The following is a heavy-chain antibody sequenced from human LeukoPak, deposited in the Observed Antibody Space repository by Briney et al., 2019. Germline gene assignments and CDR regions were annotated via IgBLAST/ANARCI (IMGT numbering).Heavy chain of an antibody. Sequence: PGGSLRLSRAASGFTFSSYSMTWVRQAPGKGLEWVSSISSSSSYIYYADSVKGRFTISRDNAKNSLYLQMNSLRAEDTAVYYCARATYYDSSGYEVSNFDYWGQGTLVTVSS. J-gene: IGHJ4*02. CDR1: GFTFSSYS. CDR2: ISSSSSYI. D-gene: IGHD3-22*01. V-gene: IGHV3-21*01. CDR3: ARATYYDSSGYEVSNFDY.